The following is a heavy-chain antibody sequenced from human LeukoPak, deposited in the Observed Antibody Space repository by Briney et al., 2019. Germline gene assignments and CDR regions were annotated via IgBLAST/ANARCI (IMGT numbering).Heavy chain of an antibody. CDR3: ARDAFLGSIFGVVDYYYYYMDV. J-gene: IGHJ6*03. Sequence: GGSLRLSCAASGFTFSSYAMSWVRQAPGKGLEWGSSVSGSGSSIYYADSVKGRFTISRDNSKNTLYLQMNSLRAEDTAVYYCARDAFLGSIFGVVDYYYYYMDVWGKGTTVTVSS. V-gene: IGHV3-23*01. CDR1: GFTFSSYA. D-gene: IGHD3-3*01. CDR2: VSGSGSSI.